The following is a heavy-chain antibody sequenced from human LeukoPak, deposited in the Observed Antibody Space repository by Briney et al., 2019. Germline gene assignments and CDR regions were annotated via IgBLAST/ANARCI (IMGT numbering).Heavy chain of an antibody. Sequence: GSLRLSCLTSGFTLSTNAMSWVRQAPGKGLEWISGISGSGASTYYADSVKGRFTISRDDSRNTLYLQMNSLRGDDTAVYYCAKDVGKWESLHFFNYWGQGTLVTVSS. J-gene: IGHJ4*02. D-gene: IGHD1-26*01. CDR1: GFTLSTNA. CDR2: ISGSGAST. CDR3: AKDVGKWESLHFFNY. V-gene: IGHV3-23*01.